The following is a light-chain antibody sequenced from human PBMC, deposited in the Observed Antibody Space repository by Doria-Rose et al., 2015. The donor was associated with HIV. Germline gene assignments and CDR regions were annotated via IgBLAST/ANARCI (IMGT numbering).Light chain of an antibody. J-gene: IGKJ3*01. V-gene: IGKV4-1*01. Sequence: TQSPESLGMSLGERATLNCKSNQSLLYTSKNYLAWCQQRPGQPPKLLIYWASTRHSGVTARFSGSGSGTDFTLTISSLEAEDVAVYYCQQYYDTPSFGPGTTVDIK. CDR3: QQYYDTPS. CDR1: QSLLYTSKNY. CDR2: WAS.